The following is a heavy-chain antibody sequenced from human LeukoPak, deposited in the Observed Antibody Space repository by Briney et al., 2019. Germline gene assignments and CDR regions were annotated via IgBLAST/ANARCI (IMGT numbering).Heavy chain of an antibody. CDR3: ARAPRVWYFDY. CDR1: GFTFSSYS. V-gene: IGHV3-21*01. CDR2: ISSSSSYI. D-gene: IGHD2-21*01. Sequence: GGFLRLSCAASGFTFSSYSMNWVRQAPGKGLEWVSSISSSSSYIYYADSVKGRFTISRDNAKNSLYLQMNSLRAEDTAVYYCARAPRVWYFDYWGQGTLVTVSS. J-gene: IGHJ4*02.